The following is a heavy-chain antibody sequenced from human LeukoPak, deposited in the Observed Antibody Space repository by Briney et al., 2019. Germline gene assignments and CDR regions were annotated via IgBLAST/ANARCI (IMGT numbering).Heavy chain of an antibody. Sequence: SVKVSCKASGGTFSSYAISWVRQAPGQGLEWMGGIIPIFGTANYAQKFQGRVTITADESTSTAYMELSSLRSEDTAVYYCARGLSELRFLEWGTDYWGQGTLVTVSS. D-gene: IGHD3-3*01. CDR2: IIPIFGTA. CDR3: ARGLSELRFLEWGTDY. CDR1: GGTFSSYA. J-gene: IGHJ4*02. V-gene: IGHV1-69*13.